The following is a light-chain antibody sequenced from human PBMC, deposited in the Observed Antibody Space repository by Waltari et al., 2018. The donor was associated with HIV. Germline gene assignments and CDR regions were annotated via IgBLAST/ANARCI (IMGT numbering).Light chain of an antibody. J-gene: IGKJ2*01. CDR3: QQYSDSPYT. CDR1: QTITNW. Sequence: VGERVTITCRADQTITNWLAWYKQAPGEAPNLLIYKASNLQGGVPSRFTGSGSGTQFTLTISSLQSDDSGTYYCQQYSDSPYTFGQGTKLEI. V-gene: IGKV1-5*03. CDR2: KAS.